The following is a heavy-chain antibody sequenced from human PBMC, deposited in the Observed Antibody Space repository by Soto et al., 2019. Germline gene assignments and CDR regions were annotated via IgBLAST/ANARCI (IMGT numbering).Heavy chain of an antibody. CDR3: AKGGSYRTFDY. CDR1: GFTFSSYG. Sequence: QVHLVESGGGVVQPGRSLRLSCAASGFTFSSYGMHWVRQAPGKGLEWVAVISYEGSAQYYADSVKGRFTISRDNSKNTLNLQMNSLRPEDTAVYYCAKGGSYRTFDYWGQGTPVTVST. D-gene: IGHD1-26*01. CDR2: ISYEGSAQ. V-gene: IGHV3-30*18. J-gene: IGHJ4*02.